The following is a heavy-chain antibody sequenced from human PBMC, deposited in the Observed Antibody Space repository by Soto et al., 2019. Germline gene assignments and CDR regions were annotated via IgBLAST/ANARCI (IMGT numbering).Heavy chain of an antibody. J-gene: IGHJ4*02. CDR1: GFTFDDYA. CDR3: AKVATPRLIYGSGYYFDY. Sequence: EVQLVESGGGLVQPGRSLRLSCAASGFTFDDYAMQWVRQAPGKGLEWVSGISWNSGSIGYADSVKGRFTISRDNAKNSLYLQMNSLRAEDTALYYCAKVATPRLIYGSGYYFDYWGQGTLVTVSS. D-gene: IGHD2-15*01. V-gene: IGHV3-9*01. CDR2: ISWNSGSI.